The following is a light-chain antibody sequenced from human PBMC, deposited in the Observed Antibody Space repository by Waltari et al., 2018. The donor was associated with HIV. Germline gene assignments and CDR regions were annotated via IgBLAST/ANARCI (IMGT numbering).Light chain of an antibody. V-gene: IGKV4-1*01. J-gene: IGKJ3*01. CDR3: QQYHSTPFT. CDR1: QSVLYSSNNKNY. CDR2: WAS. Sequence: DIVMTQSPDSLAVSLGARATIHCKSSQSVLYSSNNKNYLTWYQQKPGQPPKLLVYWASTRESGVPDRFSGSGSGTDFTLTISSLQAEDVAVYYCQQYHSTPFTFGPGTKVDIK.